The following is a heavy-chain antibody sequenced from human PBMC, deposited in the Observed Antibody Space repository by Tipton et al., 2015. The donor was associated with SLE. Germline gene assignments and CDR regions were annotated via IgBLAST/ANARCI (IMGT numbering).Heavy chain of an antibody. J-gene: IGHJ4*02. CDR2: ISSSGTIK. D-gene: IGHD1-26*01. Sequence: GSLRLSCAASGFTFSDYEMSWVRQAPGRGLEWVSYISSSGTIKYYADSVRGRFTISRDNARDSLYLQMNSLRAEDTAVYYCAREGSGTPDYWGQGTLVTVSS. V-gene: IGHV3-48*03. CDR1: GFTFSDYE. CDR3: AREGSGTPDY.